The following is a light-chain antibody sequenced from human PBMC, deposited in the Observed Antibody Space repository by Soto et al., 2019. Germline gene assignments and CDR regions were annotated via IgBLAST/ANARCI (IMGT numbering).Light chain of an antibody. Sequence: QSVLTQPPSASGSPGQSVAISCTGTSSDVGGYNYVSWYQQHPGKAPKLMIYEISKRPSGVPDRFSGSKSGNTASLTVSWLQAEDEADYFCSSYAGTHFVFGTGTKVTVL. CDR2: EIS. CDR1: SSDVGGYNY. J-gene: IGLJ1*01. CDR3: SSYAGTHFV. V-gene: IGLV2-8*01.